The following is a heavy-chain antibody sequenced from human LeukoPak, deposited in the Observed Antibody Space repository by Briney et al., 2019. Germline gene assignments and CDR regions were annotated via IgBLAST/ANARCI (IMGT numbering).Heavy chain of an antibody. CDR1: GGTFSSYA. CDR2: IIPIFGTA. CDR3: ARDSVYSSSSGLPYPRRPIYYYYMDV. Sequence: SVKVSCKASGGTFSSYAISWVRQAPGQGLEWMGGIIPIFGTANYAQKFQGRVTITTDESTSTAYMELSSLRSGDTAVYYCARDSVYSSSSGLPYPRRPIYYYYMDVWGKGTTVTVSS. V-gene: IGHV1-69*05. D-gene: IGHD6-6*01. J-gene: IGHJ6*03.